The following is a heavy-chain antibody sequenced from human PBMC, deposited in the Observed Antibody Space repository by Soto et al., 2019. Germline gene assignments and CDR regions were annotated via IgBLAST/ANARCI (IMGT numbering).Heavy chain of an antibody. J-gene: IGHJ6*02. CDR3: ARGYCSSTSCYTYYYYYYGMDV. V-gene: IGHV1-69*06. CDR2: IIPIFGTA. D-gene: IGHD2-2*02. Sequence: QVQLVQSGAEVKKPGSSVKVSCKASGGTFSSYAISWVRQAPGQGLEWMGGIIPIFGTANYAQKFQGRVTITADKSTSTAYMELSSLRSEDTDVYYCARGYCSSTSCYTYYYYYYGMDVWGQGTTVTVSS. CDR1: GGTFSSYA.